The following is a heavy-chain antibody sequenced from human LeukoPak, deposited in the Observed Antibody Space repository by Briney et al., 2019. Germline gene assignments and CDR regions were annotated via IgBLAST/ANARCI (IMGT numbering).Heavy chain of an antibody. CDR3: ARRPINCIITNCYVDY. D-gene: IGHD2-2*01. CDR1: GYTFTGYY. V-gene: IGHV1-2*02. J-gene: IGHJ4*02. Sequence: ASVKVSCKASGYTFTGYYMHWVRQAPGQGLEWMGWMNPNSGDTSYAREFQDRVTMTRDTSLSTAYMELSRLRSDDTAVYFCARRPINCIITNCYVDYWGQGTLVTVSS. CDR2: MNPNSGDT.